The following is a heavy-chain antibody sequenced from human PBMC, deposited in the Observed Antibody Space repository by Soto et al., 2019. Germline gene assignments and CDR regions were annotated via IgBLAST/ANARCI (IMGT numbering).Heavy chain of an antibody. J-gene: IGHJ4*02. CDR2: INTDGSTT. V-gene: IGHV3-74*01. D-gene: IGHD6-19*01. CDR3: AREEQYPTEEQYPGVDY. Sequence: GVSLRLSCAASGFTFTSYWMHWVRQAPGEGLVWVSRINTDGSTTTYADSVKGRFTISRDNAKNTLYLQMNSLRAEDTAVYYCAREEQYPTEEQYPGVDYWGQGTLVTV. CDR1: GFTFTSYW.